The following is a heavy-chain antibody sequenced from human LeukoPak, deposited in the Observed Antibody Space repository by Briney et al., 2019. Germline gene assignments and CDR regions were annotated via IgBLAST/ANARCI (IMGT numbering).Heavy chain of an antibody. CDR1: GGSISSYY. Sequence: KPSETLSLTCTVPGGSISSYYWSWSRQPPGEGLGLSGYNYYSGSTNYNPSLKIRVTISVDTSKNQFSLKLSSVAAADTAGYYCARVGAAFDYWGQGTLVTVSS. V-gene: IGHV4-59*08. CDR2: NYYSGST. D-gene: IGHD1-26*01. J-gene: IGHJ4*02. CDR3: ARVGAAFDY.